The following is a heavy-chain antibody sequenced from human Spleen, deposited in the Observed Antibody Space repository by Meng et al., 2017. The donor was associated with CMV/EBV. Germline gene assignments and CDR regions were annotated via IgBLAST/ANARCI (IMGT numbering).Heavy chain of an antibody. Sequence: LTCAVFGGSFSGYYWTWIRQPPGKGLEWIGEISHSGGTHYNASLKSRVTISLDTSKNQFSLKLTSVSAADTAVYYCARVLGEGLADYWGQGTLVTVSS. CDR1: GGSFSGYY. V-gene: IGHV4-34*01. CDR2: ISHSGGT. CDR3: ARVLGEGLADY. J-gene: IGHJ4*02.